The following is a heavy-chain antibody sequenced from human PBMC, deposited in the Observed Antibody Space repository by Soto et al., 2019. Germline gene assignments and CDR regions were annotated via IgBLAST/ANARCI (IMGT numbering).Heavy chain of an antibody. J-gene: IGHJ4*02. V-gene: IGHV3-21*01. CDR2: ISSSSSYI. CDR1: GFTFSSYS. Sequence: GGSLRLSCAASGFTFSSYSMNWVRQAPGKGLEWVSSISSSSSYIYYADSVKGRFTISRDNAKNSLYLQMNSLRAEDTAVYYCAREEENCSGGSCQTYDYWGQGTLVTVSS. D-gene: IGHD2-15*01. CDR3: AREEENCSGGSCQTYDY.